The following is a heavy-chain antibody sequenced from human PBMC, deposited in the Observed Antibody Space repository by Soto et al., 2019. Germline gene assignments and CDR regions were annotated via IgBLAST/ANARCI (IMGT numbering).Heavy chain of an antibody. CDR3: ARERYVASRHSHYDS. J-gene: IGHJ4*02. Sequence: GASVKVSCKASGYRFSTYGINWVRQAPGQGPEWLGWTSTNNDDRNYAQKFRGRVTFTTDTSTSTAYMELRSLISDDTAVYFCARERYVASRHSHYDSWGQGTQVTVSS. V-gene: IGHV1-18*04. D-gene: IGHD6-6*01. CDR2: TSTNNDDR. CDR1: GYRFSTYG.